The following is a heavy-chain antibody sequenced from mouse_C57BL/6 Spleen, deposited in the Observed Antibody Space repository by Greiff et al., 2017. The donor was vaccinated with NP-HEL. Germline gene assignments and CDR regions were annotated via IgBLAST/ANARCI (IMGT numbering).Heavy chain of an antibody. CDR1: GYAFSSSW. CDR3: AGGDYDSDGGDY. J-gene: IGHJ2*01. V-gene: IGHV1-82*01. D-gene: IGHD2-4*01. CDR2: IYPGDGDT. Sequence: VQLQQSGPELVKPGASVKISCKASGYAFSSSWMNWVKQRPGKGLEWIGRIYPGDGDTNYNGKFKGKATLTADKSSSTAYMQLSSLTSEESAVYVWAGGDYDSDGGDYWGQGTTLTVSS.